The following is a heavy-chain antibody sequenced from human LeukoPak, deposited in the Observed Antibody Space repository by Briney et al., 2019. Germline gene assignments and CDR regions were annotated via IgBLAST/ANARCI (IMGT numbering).Heavy chain of an antibody. Sequence: KPSETLSLTCSVSGGSISSSGYYWNWVRQPPGKGLEWIGSISYSGTTYYNPALKSRVSICADTSQNQFSLKLNSVTAADTAVYYCAGRGAPTSPGHYWGQGTLVTVSS. CDR2: ISYSGTT. CDR1: GGSISSSGYY. CDR3: AGRGAPTSPGHY. D-gene: IGHD2-2*01. J-gene: IGHJ4*02. V-gene: IGHV4-39*01.